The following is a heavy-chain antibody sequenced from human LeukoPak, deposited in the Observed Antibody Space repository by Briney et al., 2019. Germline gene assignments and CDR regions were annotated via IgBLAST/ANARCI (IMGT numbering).Heavy chain of an antibody. Sequence: GRSLRLSCAASGSTFSSYGMHWVRQAPGKGLEWVAVISYDGSNKYYADSVKGRFTISRDNSKNTLYLQMNSLRAEDTAVYYCGRGFSIVPAGIPDYWGLGTLVTVSS. CDR2: ISYDGSNK. CDR1: GSTFSSYG. J-gene: IGHJ4*02. CDR3: GRGFSIVPAGIPDY. D-gene: IGHD2-2*02. V-gene: IGHV3-30*03.